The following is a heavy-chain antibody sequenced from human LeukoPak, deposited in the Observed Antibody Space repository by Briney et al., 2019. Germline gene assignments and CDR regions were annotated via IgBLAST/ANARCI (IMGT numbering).Heavy chain of an antibody. CDR1: GFTFSRYA. J-gene: IGHJ4*02. CDR2: ILGSGAYA. V-gene: IGHV3-23*01. D-gene: IGHD1-26*01. Sequence: GGSLRLSCAAFGFTFSRYAMSWGRQAPGKGLEWVSAILGSGAYAYYADSVKGRFTISRDNSKNTLSLQMDSLGAEDTAVYFCVKLRGIYLDFDYGGQGTLVTVSS. CDR3: VKLRGIYLDFDY.